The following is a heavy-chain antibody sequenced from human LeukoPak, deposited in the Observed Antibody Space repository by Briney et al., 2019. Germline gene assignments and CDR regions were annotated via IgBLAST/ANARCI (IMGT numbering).Heavy chain of an antibody. CDR3: AKVPEITMIVVVIPDLYFDY. J-gene: IGHJ4*02. D-gene: IGHD3-22*01. CDR2: ISYDGSNK. CDR1: GFTFSSYA. V-gene: IGHV3-30*04. Sequence: SGGSLRLSCAASGFTFSSYAMHWVRQAPGKGLEWVAVISYDGSNKYYAGSVKGRFTISRDNSKNTLYLQMNSLRAEDTAVYYCAKVPEITMIVVVIPDLYFDYWGQGTLVTVSS.